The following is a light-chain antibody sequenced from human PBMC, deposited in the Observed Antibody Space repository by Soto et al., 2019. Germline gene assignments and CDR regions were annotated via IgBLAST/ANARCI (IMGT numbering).Light chain of an antibody. CDR1: QSISSW. V-gene: IGKV1-5*01. J-gene: IGKJ1*01. CDR3: QQYNSYST. Sequence: DIQMTQSPSTLSVSVGDRVTITCRASQSISSWLAWYQQKPGKAPKLLIYDASSLESGVPSRFSGSGSGTEFTLTISSLQPDDFATYYCQQYNSYSTFGQGTKVDI. CDR2: DAS.